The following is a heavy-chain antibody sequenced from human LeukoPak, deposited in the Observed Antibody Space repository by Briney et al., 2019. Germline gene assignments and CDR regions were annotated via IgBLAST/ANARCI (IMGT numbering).Heavy chain of an antibody. CDR2: INGGGDST. CDR3: AKPSFWSGYYIGGLGHFDY. D-gene: IGHD3-3*01. V-gene: IGHV3-23*01. J-gene: IGHJ4*02. Sequence: GGSLRLSCAASGFTFSDYYMSWIRQAPGKGLEWVSAINGGGDSTYYADSVKGRFTISRDNSKNTLYLQMNSLRAEDTAVYYCAKPSFWSGYYIGGLGHFDYWGQGTLVTVSS. CDR1: GFTFSDYY.